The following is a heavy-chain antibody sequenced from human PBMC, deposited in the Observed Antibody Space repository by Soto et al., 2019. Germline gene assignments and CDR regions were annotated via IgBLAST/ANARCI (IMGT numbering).Heavy chain of an antibody. D-gene: IGHD3-10*01. Sequence: EVQLVESGGGLVKPGGSLRLSCAASGFTFSSYSMNWVRQAPGKGLEWVSSISSSSSYIYYADSVKGRFTISRDNAKNSLYLQMNSLRAEDTAVYFCARDFQVYGSGSYSYYYYGTDVWGQGTTVTVSS. V-gene: IGHV3-21*01. CDR2: ISSSSSYI. J-gene: IGHJ6*02. CDR3: ARDFQVYGSGSYSYYYYGTDV. CDR1: GFTFSSYS.